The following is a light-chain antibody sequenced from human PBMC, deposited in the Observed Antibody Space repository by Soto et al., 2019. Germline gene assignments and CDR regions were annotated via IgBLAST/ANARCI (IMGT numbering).Light chain of an antibody. Sequence: EIVLTQSPATLSLSPGERATLSCRASQSVNTYLAWYQQRPGQAPRLLMYDASNRATGIPARFSGRGSGTDFTLTIYSLEPEDFAVYYCQQRSNWPLTFGGGTKVEIK. CDR1: QSVNTY. CDR3: QQRSNWPLT. V-gene: IGKV3-11*01. CDR2: DAS. J-gene: IGKJ4*01.